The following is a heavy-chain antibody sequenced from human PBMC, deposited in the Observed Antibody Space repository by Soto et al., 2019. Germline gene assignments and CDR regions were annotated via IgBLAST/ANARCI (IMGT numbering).Heavy chain of an antibody. V-gene: IGHV3-30*18. CDR2: ISYDGSNK. D-gene: IGHD5-12*01. Sequence: PGGSLRLSCAASGFTFSSYGMHWVRQSPGKGLEWVAVISYDGSNKYYADSVKGRFTISRDNSKNTLYLQMNSLRAEDTAVYYCAKGGPGGYGGNPHYYWGQGTLVTVSS. J-gene: IGHJ4*02. CDR3: AKGGPGGYGGNPHYY. CDR1: GFTFSSYG.